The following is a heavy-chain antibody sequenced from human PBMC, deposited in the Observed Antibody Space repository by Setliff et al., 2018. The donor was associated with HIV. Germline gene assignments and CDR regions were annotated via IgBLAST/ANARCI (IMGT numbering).Heavy chain of an antibody. CDR3: ARSTRLFDY. Sequence: SETLSLTCAVYGGSFSGYYWSWISQPPGKGLEWIGEINHSGSTNYNPSLKSRVTISVDTSKNQFSLKVNSVTAADTAVYYCARSTRLFDYWGQGTLVTVSS. CDR1: GGSFSGYY. J-gene: IGHJ4*02. CDR2: INHSGST. V-gene: IGHV4-34*09.